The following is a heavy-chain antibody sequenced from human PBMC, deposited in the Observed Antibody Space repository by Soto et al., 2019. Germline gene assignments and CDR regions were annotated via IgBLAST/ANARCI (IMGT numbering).Heavy chain of an antibody. Sequence: SETLSLTCTVSGGSISSYYWSWIRQPPGKGLEWIGYIYYSGSTNYNPSLKSRVTISVDTSKNKFSLKLSSVTAADTAVYYCARDYGSGSYYNVGYWGQGTLVTVSS. D-gene: IGHD3-10*01. CDR3: ARDYGSGSYYNVGY. J-gene: IGHJ4*02. CDR2: IYYSGST. V-gene: IGHV4-59*12. CDR1: GGSISSYY.